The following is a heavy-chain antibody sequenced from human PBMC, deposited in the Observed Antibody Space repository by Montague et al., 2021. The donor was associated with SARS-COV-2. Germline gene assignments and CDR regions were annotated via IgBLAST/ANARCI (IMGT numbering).Heavy chain of an antibody. J-gene: IGHJ2*01. CDR3: AREVAGDWYFDL. Sequence: SETLSLTCTVSGGSISSSSYYWVWIRQPPGKGPEWIGSIYYSGTTFYYPYLRSRVTMSVDTSKNQFSLRLRSVTAADTAVFYCAREVAGDWYFDLWGRGTLVTVSS. D-gene: IGHD1-1*01. CDR1: GGSISSSSYY. V-gene: IGHV4-39*02. CDR2: IYYSGTT.